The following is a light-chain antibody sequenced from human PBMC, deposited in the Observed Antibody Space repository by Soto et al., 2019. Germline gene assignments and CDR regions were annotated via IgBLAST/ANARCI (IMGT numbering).Light chain of an antibody. V-gene: IGKV3-11*01. J-gene: IGKJ4*01. CDR1: QSVSNS. Sequence: EIVLTQSPATLSLSPGVRATLSCWASQSVSNSLAWYQQRPGQSPRLLIYDVSTRATGIPARFGGSGSGTDFTLTISSLETEDFAVYYCQQRTNWPLTFGGGTKVEI. CDR3: QQRTNWPLT. CDR2: DVS.